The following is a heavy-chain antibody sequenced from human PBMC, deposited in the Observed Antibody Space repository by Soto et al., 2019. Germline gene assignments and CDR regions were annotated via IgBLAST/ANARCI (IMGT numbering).Heavy chain of an antibody. J-gene: IGHJ6*02. CDR1: GGSFSGYY. V-gene: IGHV4-34*01. CDR3: ATGRGVRGVSITTYYYYGLDV. Sequence: PSETLSLTCAVYGGSFSGYYWSWIRQPPGKGLEWIGEINHSGSTNYNPSLKSRVTISVDTSKNQFSLKLSSVSAADTAVYYCATGRGVRGVSITTYYYYGLDVWGQGTTVTVSS. CDR2: INHSGST. D-gene: IGHD3-10*01.